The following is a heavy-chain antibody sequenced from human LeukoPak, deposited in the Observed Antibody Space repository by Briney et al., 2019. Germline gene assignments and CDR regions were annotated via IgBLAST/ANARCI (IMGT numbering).Heavy chain of an antibody. J-gene: IGHJ4*02. V-gene: IGHV4-31*02. Sequence: SETLSLTCTVSGGSISSGGYYWSWIRQHPGKGLEWIGYIYYSGSTYYNPSLKSRVIISVDTSKNQFSLKLSSVTAADTAMYYCARDYDCSGGSCYLGYWGQGTLVTVSS. D-gene: IGHD2-15*01. CDR2: IYYSGST. CDR3: ARDYDCSGGSCYLGY. CDR1: GGSISSGGYY.